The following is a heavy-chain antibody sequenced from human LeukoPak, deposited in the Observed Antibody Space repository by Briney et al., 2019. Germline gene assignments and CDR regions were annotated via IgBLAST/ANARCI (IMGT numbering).Heavy chain of an antibody. V-gene: IGHV4-34*01. CDR2: INHSGST. Sequence: PSETLSLTCAVYGGSFSGYYWSWIRQPPGKGLEWIGEINHSGSTNYKPSLKSRVTISVDTSKNQLSLKLGSVTAADTAVYYCARRPRFYGSGSYYNYYYYMDVWGKGTTVTISS. CDR1: GGSFSGYY. D-gene: IGHD3-10*01. CDR3: ARRPRFYGSGSYYNYYYYMDV. J-gene: IGHJ6*03.